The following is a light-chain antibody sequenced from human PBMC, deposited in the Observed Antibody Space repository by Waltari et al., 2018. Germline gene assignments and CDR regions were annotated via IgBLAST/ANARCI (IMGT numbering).Light chain of an antibody. CDR3: QLSGSSLYT. CDR1: QTVINTY. J-gene: IGKJ2*01. CDR2: ATS. V-gene: IGKV3-20*01. Sequence: IVLTQFPATLSLSPGERATLSCRASQTVINTYLAWYQQKPGQAPRLLIYATSTRAPGIPDRFSSSESGTDFTLTINRLEPEDFAVYFCQLSGSSLYTFGQGTKLAIK.